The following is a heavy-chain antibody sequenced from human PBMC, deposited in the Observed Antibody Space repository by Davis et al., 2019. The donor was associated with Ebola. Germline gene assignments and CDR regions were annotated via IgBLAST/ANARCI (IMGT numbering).Heavy chain of an antibody. CDR1: GFTFSNYA. Sequence: GESLKISCAASGFTFSNYAMSWVRQAPGKGLEWVSAISGSGGSTYYADSVKGRFTISRDNSKNTLYLQMNSLRAEDTAVYYCAKGTTYYYGSGSDYFDYWGQGILVTVSS. CDR3: AKGTTYYYGSGSDYFDY. V-gene: IGHV3-23*01. CDR2: ISGSGGST. D-gene: IGHD3-10*01. J-gene: IGHJ4*02.